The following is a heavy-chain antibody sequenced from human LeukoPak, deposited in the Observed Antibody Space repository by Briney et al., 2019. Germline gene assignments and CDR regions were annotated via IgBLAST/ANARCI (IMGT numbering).Heavy chain of an antibody. D-gene: IGHD3-22*01. Sequence: SQTLSLTCAISGDSVSSNSAAWNWIRQSPSRGLEWLGRTYYRSKWYSDYAVSVKSRITINPDTSKDQFSLQLNSVTPEDTAVYYCARGPYYYDSSGSQGMDYWGQGTLVTVSS. J-gene: IGHJ4*02. CDR3: ARGPYYYDSSGSQGMDY. V-gene: IGHV6-1*01. CDR2: TYYRSKWYS. CDR1: GDSVSSNSAA.